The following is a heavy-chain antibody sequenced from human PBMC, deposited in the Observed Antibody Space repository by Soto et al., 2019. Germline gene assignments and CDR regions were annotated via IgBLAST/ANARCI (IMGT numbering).Heavy chain of an antibody. V-gene: IGHV3-23*01. CDR3: TKGRIFGVFTHYFAS. D-gene: IGHD3-3*01. CDR2: VSGGGDGT. Sequence: EVQLLESGGGLVQPGGSLRLSCAASGFTFSSYAMNWVRQAPGKGLEWVSSVSGGGDGTYYADSVKGRFTISRDNSKHALYLHMNSLRAQDTAVYFCTKGRIFGVFTHYFASWGQGTLVTVSS. CDR1: GFTFSSYA. J-gene: IGHJ4*02.